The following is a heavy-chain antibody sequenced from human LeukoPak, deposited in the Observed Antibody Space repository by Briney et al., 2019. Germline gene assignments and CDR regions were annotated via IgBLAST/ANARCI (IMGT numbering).Heavy chain of an antibody. J-gene: IGHJ4*02. CDR3: ARDTPRYSSSWYGVDY. V-gene: IGHV4-31*03. D-gene: IGHD6-13*01. CDR2: IYYSGST. Sequence: TSETLSLTCTVSGGSISSGGYYWSWIRQHPGKGLEWIGYIYYSGSTYYNPSLKSRVTISVDTSKNQFSLKLSSVTAADTAVYYCARDTPRYSSSWYGVDYWGQGTLVTVSS. CDR1: GGSISSGGYY.